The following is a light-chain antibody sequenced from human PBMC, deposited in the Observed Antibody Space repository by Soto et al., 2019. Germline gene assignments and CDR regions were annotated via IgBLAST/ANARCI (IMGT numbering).Light chain of an antibody. CDR1: SSDVGGYNY. V-gene: IGLV2-11*01. Sequence: QSVLTQPRSVSRSTGQSVTISCTGTSSDVGGYNYVSWYQQHPGKAPKLMIYDVSKRPSGVPDRFSGSKSGNTSSLTIYGLQAEDEADYYGGSYAGSYTWVFGGGTKLTFL. CDR2: DVS. CDR3: GSYAGSYTWV. J-gene: IGLJ3*02.